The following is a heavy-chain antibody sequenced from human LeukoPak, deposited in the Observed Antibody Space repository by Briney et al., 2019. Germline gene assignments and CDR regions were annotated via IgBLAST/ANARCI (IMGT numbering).Heavy chain of an antibody. CDR2: IIPIFGTA. Sequence: SVKVSCKASGGTFSSYAISWVRQAPGQGLEWMGGIIPIFGTANYAQKFQGRVTITADESTSTAYMELSSLRSEDTAVYYCARETYSSGPPDYWGQEPWSPSPQ. CDR3: ARETYSSGPPDY. D-gene: IGHD6-19*01. V-gene: IGHV1-69*13. J-gene: IGHJ4*01. CDR1: GGTFSSYA.